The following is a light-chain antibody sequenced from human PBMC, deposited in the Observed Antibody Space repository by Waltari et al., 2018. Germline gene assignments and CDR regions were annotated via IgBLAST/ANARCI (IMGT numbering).Light chain of an antibody. CDR3: QQSYSPLT. J-gene: IGKJ4*01. V-gene: IGKV1-39*01. Sequence: DIQMTQSPSSLSASVGDRVTITCRASQSISTYLNWYLQKPGKAPNLLIYAASSLQSGVPSRFSGSGSGTDFTLTISSLQPEDFATYYCQQSYSPLTFGEGPRWRSN. CDR1: QSISTY. CDR2: AAS.